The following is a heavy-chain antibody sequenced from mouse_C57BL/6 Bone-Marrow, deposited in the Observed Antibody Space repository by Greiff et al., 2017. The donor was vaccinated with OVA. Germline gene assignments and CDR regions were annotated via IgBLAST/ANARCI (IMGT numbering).Heavy chain of an antibody. CDR1: GFTFSDAW. CDR2: IRNKANNHAT. J-gene: IGHJ2*01. V-gene: IGHV6-6*01. CDR3: TSITTVVPHYFDY. Sequence: EVKLQESGGGLVQPGGSMKLSCAASGFTFSDAWMDWVRQSPEKGLEWVAEIRNKANNHATYYAESVKGRFTISRDDSKSSVYLQMNSLRAEDTGIYYCTSITTVVPHYFDYWGQGTTLTVSS. D-gene: IGHD1-1*01.